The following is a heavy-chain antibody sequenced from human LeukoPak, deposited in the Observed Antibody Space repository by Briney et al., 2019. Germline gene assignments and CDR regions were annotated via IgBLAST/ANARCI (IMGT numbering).Heavy chain of an antibody. CDR1: GGSISRGGYY. D-gene: IGHD4-11*01. V-gene: IGHV4-31*03. Sequence: SQTLSLTCTVSGGSISRGGYYWSWIRQHPGKGLEWIGYIYYSGSTYYNPSLKSRVTISVDTSKNQFSLKLSSVTAADTAVYYCARGLALKTVGAYYYMDVWGKGTTVTVSS. CDR2: IYYSGST. J-gene: IGHJ6*03. CDR3: ARGLALKTVGAYYYMDV.